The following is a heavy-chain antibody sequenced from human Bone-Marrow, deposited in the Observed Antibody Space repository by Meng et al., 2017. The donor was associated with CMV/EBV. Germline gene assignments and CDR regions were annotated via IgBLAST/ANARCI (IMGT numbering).Heavy chain of an antibody. CDR3: ARNPPTGGSGTYYKYFDY. J-gene: IGHJ4*02. CDR2: ISGSGGST. CDR1: FTFSSYA. D-gene: IGHD3-10*01. Sequence: FTFSSYAMSWVRQAPGKGLEWVSAISGSGGSTYYADSVKGRFTISRDNSKNTLYLQMNSLRAEDTAVYYCARNPPTGGSGTYYKYFDYWGQGTLVRLL. V-gene: IGHV3-23*01.